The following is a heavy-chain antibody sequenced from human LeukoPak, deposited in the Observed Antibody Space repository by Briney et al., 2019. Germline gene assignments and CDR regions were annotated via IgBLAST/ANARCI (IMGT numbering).Heavy chain of an antibody. Sequence: GASVRVSCKASGYTFTSYYMHWVRQAPGQGLEWMGIINPSGGSTSYAQKFQGRVTMTRDTSTSTVYMELSSLRSEDTAVYYCARGGVQGIAAAGHYFDYWGQGTLVTVSS. D-gene: IGHD6-13*01. CDR3: ARGGVQGIAAAGHYFDY. J-gene: IGHJ4*02. V-gene: IGHV1-46*01. CDR1: GYTFTSYY. CDR2: INPSGGST.